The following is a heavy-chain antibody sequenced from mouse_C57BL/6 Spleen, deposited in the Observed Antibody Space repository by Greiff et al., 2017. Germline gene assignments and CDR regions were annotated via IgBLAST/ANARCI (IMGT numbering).Heavy chain of an antibody. V-gene: IGHV1-53*01. CDR2: ITPSNGGT. J-gene: IGHJ2*01. D-gene: IGHD1-1*01. CDR1: GYTFTSYW. CDR3: AVITTLVAEDYFDY. Sequence: QVQLQQPGTELVKPGASVKLSCKASGYTFTSYWMHWVKQRPGQGLEWIGNITPSNGGTNYNEKFKSKATLPVDKSSITAYMQLSSLTSEDSAVYYCAVITTLVAEDYFDYWGQGTTLTVSS.